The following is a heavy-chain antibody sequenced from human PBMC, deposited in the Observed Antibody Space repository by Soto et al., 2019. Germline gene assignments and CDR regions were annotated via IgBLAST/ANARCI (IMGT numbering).Heavy chain of an antibody. V-gene: IGHV4-59*12. D-gene: IGHD4-17*01. CDR2: IYYSGST. Sequence: PSETLSLTCTVSGGSISSYYWSWIRQPPGKGLEWIGYIYYSGSTNYNPSLKSRVTISVDTSKNQFSLKLSSVTSLKTEDTAVYYCTTGLLRSGGAFDIWGQGTMVTVSS. J-gene: IGHJ3*02. CDR1: GGSISSYY. CDR3: TTGLLRSGGAFDI.